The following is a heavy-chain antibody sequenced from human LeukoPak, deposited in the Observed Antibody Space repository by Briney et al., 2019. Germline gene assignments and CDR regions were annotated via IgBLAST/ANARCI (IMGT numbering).Heavy chain of an antibody. D-gene: IGHD5-24*01. CDR2: INSDGSST. J-gene: IGHJ4*02. CDR3: ARDRATTMFDY. CDR1: GFTFSNYW. V-gene: IGHV3-74*01. Sequence: GGSLRLSCAASGFTFSNYWMHWARQAPGKGLVWVSRINSDGSSTTYADSVKGRFTISRDNAKNTLYLQMNSLRADDTAVYYCARDRATTMFDYWAQGTLVTVSS.